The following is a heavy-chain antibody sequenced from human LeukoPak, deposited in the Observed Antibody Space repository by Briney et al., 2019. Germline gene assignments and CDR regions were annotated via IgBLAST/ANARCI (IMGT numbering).Heavy chain of an antibody. CDR3: ARGRHSYESSDYYYEGDAFDI. D-gene: IGHD3-22*01. Sequence: GGSLRLSCAASGFTLSSYAMSWVRQGPGKGLEWVSAISVSGNTYHADSVKGRFTISRDSYKNTLYLQMNSLRAEDAAVYYCARGRHSYESSDYYYEGDAFDIWGQGTMVTVSS. CDR2: ISVSGNT. J-gene: IGHJ3*02. V-gene: IGHV3-23*01. CDR1: GFTLSSYA.